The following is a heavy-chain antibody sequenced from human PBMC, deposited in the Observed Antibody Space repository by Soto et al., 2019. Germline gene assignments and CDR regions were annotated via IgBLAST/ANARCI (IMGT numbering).Heavy chain of an antibody. CDR3: ARTNRQDHYGSGSYYKRRGSDDFDI. D-gene: IGHD3-10*01. J-gene: IGHJ3*02. V-gene: IGHV4-34*01. CDR1: GFSFSVYY. Sequence: AGTXSLTCSFYGFSFSVYYWIWIRQPPGKGLEWIGEINHSGSTNYNPSLKSRVTISVDTSKNQFSLKLSSVTAADTAVYYCARTNRQDHYGSGSYYKRRGSDDFDIWGQGTMVTVSS. CDR2: INHSGST.